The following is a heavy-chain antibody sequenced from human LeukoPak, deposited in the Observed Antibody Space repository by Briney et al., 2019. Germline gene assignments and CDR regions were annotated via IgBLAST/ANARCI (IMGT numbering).Heavy chain of an antibody. V-gene: IGHV3-23*01. J-gene: IGHJ6*02. Sequence: GGSLRLSCAASGFTFSSYAMSWVRQAPGKGLEWVSAISGSGGSTYYADSVKGRFTISRDNSKNTLYLQMNSLRAEDTAVYYCATYCGGGSCPLYDYGMDVWGQGTTVTVSS. D-gene: IGHD2-15*01. CDR1: GFTFSSYA. CDR2: ISGSGGST. CDR3: ATYCGGGSCPLYDYGMDV.